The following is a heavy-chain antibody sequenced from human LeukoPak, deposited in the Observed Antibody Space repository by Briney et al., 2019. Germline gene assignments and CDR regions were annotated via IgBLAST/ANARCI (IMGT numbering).Heavy chain of an antibody. V-gene: IGHV4-34*01. CDR3: ARAFRRDAFDI. J-gene: IGHJ3*02. CDR2: INHSGST. Sequence: PSETLSLTCAVYGGSFSGYYWSWIRQPPGKGLEWIGEINHSGSTNYNPSLKSRVTISVDTSKNQFSLKLSSVTAADTAVYYCARAFRRDAFDIWGQGTMVTVSS. CDR1: GGSFSGYY.